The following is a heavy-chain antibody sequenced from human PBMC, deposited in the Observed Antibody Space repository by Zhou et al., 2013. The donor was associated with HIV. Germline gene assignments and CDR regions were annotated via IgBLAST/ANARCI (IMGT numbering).Heavy chain of an antibody. CDR1: GGTFSSYA. J-gene: IGHJ3*02. V-gene: IGHV1-69*05. CDR3: ARESSDIVVVPAATHAFDI. CDR2: IIPIFGTA. Sequence: QVQLLQSGAEVKKPGSSVKVSCKASGGTFSSYAISWVRQAPGQGLEWMGGIIPIFGTANYAQKFQGRVTITTDESTSTAYMELSSLRSEDTAVYYCARESSDIVVVPAATHAFDIWGQGTMVTVSS. D-gene: IGHD2-2*01.